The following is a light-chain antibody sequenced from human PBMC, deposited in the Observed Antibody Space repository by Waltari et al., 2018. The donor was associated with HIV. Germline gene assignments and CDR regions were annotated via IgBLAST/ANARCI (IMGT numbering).Light chain of an antibody. V-gene: IGKV4-1*01. CDR1: QSVLYSSNNKNY. Sequence: DIVMTQSPDSLAVSLGETATIHCKFSQSVLYSSNNKNYLAWYQQKPGRPPKLLINWASTLESAVPDRFRGSGSETHFTRSSSSLQPEDVAVYYCQQDVRKRIFGQWTRLEI. CDR3: QQDVRKRI. CDR2: WAS. J-gene: IGKJ2*01.